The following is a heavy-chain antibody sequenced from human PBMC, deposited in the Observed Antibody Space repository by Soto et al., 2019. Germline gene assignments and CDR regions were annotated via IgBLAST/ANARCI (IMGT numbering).Heavy chain of an antibody. Sequence: PGGSLRLSCAASGFTFNNYGMNWVRQAPGKGLEWVAIISKDGSNKYYIESVRGRFTISRDNSKNILVLQMNSLRVEDTAVYFCTKDGRFDSDGSLYYYYYGMDVWGQGTTVTVSS. CDR3: TKDGRFDSDGSLYYYYYGMDV. D-gene: IGHD2-15*01. CDR1: GFTFNNYG. V-gene: IGHV3-30*18. CDR2: ISKDGSNK. J-gene: IGHJ6*02.